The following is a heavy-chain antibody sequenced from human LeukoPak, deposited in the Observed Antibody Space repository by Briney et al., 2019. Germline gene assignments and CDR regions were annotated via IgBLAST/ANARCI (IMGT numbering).Heavy chain of an antibody. CDR1: GFTFSDYY. V-gene: IGHV3-11*01. D-gene: IGHD6-19*01. Sequence: PGGSLRLSCAAFGFTFSDYYTSWIRWAPGKGLEWVSYISSSGSTIYYADSVKGRFTIYRDNAKHSLYLQMNTLRADDTAVYYCAREEAVTGTNFDYSGQRALGTVSS. CDR3: AREEAVTGTNFDY. CDR2: ISSSGSTI. J-gene: IGHJ4*02.